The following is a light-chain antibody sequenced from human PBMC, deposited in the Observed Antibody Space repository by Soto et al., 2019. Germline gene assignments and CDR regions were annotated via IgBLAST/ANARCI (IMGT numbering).Light chain of an antibody. CDR2: GAS. CDR3: QQYNNWPFT. J-gene: IGKJ3*01. V-gene: IGKV3-15*01. CDR1: QSVSSN. Sequence: EIVMTQSPATLSVSPGVRATLSCRASQSVSSNLAWYQQKPGQAPRLLIYGASTRAAGIPARFSGSGSGTEFTLTISSLQSEDFAVYYCQQYNNWPFTFGPGTKVDIK.